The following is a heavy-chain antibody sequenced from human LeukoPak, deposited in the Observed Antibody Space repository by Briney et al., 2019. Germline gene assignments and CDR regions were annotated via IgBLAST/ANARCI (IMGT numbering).Heavy chain of an antibody. J-gene: IGHJ5*02. Sequence: GGSLRLSCAASGFTFDDYAMHWVRQAPGKGLEWVSGISWNSGSIGYADSVKDRFTISRDNAKNSLYLQMNSLRAEDTALYYCAKSGYSGYDLTYNWFDPWGQGTLVTVSS. CDR2: ISWNSGSI. D-gene: IGHD5-12*01. V-gene: IGHV3-9*01. CDR3: AKSGYSGYDLTYNWFDP. CDR1: GFTFDDYA.